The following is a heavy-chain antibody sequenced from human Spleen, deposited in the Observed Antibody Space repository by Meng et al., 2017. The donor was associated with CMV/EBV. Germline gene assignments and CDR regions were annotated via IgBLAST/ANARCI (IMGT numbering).Heavy chain of an antibody. D-gene: IGHD6-19*01. Sequence: GGSLRLSCAASGFTVSSNYMSWVRQAPGKGLEWVSVIYSGGSTYYADSVKVRFTISRDSSENTLFLQMPSLRPEDTAVYYCARTIAVAGTWGYYYYGMDVWGQGTTVTVSS. J-gene: IGHJ6*02. CDR3: ARTIAVAGTWGYYYYGMDV. CDR2: IYSGGST. CDR1: GFTVSSNY. V-gene: IGHV3-53*05.